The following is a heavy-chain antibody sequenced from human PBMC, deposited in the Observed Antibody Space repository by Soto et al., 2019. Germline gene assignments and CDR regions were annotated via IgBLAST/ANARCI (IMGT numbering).Heavy chain of an antibody. V-gene: IGHV4-59*08. CDR1: GDSVNSYY. D-gene: IGHD4-17*01. Sequence: QVQLQESGPGLVKPSETLSLTCTVSGDSVNSYYWNWIRQPPGKGLEWIGYIHYSGNTNYNPSLKXLVLIXXDTSKNQFSLNLSSVTAADTAVYYCARGWTTTVHYWGQGTLVTVSS. CDR3: ARGWTTTVHY. CDR2: IHYSGNT. J-gene: IGHJ4*02.